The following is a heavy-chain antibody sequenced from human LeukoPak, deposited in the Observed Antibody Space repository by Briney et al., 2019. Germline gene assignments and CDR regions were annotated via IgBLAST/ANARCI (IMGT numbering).Heavy chain of an antibody. Sequence: GGSLRLSCAASGFTFSSYGMHWVRQAPGKGLEWVAVISYDGSNKYYADSVKGRFTISRDNSKNTLYLQMNSLRAEDTAVYYCAKDIAAWFGELYYYYGMDVWGQGTTVTVSS. CDR2: ISYDGSNK. J-gene: IGHJ6*02. D-gene: IGHD3-10*01. V-gene: IGHV3-30*18. CDR1: GFTFSSYG. CDR3: AKDIAAWFGELYYYYGMDV.